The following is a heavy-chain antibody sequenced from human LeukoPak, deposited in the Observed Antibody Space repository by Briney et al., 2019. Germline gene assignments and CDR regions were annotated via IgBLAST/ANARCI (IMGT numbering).Heavy chain of an antibody. Sequence: SETLSLTCTVSGGSISSYYWSWIRQPAGKGLEWIGRIYTSGSTNYNPSLKSRVTMSVDTSKNQFSLKLSSVTAADTAVYYCARGAMVTQPYYYYYYYMDVWGKGTTVTVSS. D-gene: IGHD4-17*01. CDR3: ARGAMVTQPYYYYYYYMDV. V-gene: IGHV4-4*07. J-gene: IGHJ6*03. CDR2: IYTSGST. CDR1: GGSISSYY.